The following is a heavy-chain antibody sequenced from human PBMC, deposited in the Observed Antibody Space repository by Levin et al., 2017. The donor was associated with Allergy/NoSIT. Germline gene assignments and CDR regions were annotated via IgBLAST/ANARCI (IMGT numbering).Heavy chain of an antibody. CDR2: IINSGVGT. J-gene: IGHJ4*02. Sequence: ASVKVSCAASGFTFNNYAMSWVRQAPGKGLEWISAIINSGVGTYYADSVKGRFTISRDNSKNTMYLQMNSLRAEDTAVYFCAKDAIRGSDQPYYFDYWGQGTLVTASS. D-gene: IGHD6-19*01. CDR1: GFTFNNYA. CDR3: AKDAIRGSDQPYYFDY. V-gene: IGHV3-23*01.